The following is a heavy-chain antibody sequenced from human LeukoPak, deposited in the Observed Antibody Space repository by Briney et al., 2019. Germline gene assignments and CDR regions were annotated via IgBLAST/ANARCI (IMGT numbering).Heavy chain of an antibody. V-gene: IGHV3-48*02. CDR2: IASSTI. J-gene: IGHJ4*02. Sequence: PGGSLRLSCAASGFTFSTYSMNWVRQPPAKGLEWVSYIASSTIYYADSVKGRFTISRDNAKNSLYLQMNSLRDEDTAVYYCARGPAAAIDYWGQGTLVTVSS. D-gene: IGHD2-2*01. CDR1: GFTFSTYS. CDR3: ARGPAAAIDY.